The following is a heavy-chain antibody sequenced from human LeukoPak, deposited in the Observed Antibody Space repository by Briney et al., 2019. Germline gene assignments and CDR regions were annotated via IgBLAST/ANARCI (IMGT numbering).Heavy chain of an antibody. D-gene: IGHD3-9*01. J-gene: IGHJ3*02. CDR1: GGSISSVDYY. V-gene: IGHV4-30-4*01. Sequence: SQTLSLTCTVSGGSISSVDYYWSWIRQPPGKGLEWIGYIYYSGSTYYDPSLKSRVMISVDASKNQFTLKLSSVTAADTAVYYCARLGIDYDILTGYIPDAFDIWGQGIMVTLSS. CDR2: IYYSGST. CDR3: ARLGIDYDILTGYIPDAFDI.